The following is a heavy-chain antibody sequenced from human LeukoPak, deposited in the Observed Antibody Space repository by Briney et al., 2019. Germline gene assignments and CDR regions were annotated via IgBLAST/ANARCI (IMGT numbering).Heavy chain of an antibody. Sequence: ASVKVSCKASGGTFSSYAISWVRQAPGQGLEWMGGIIPIFGTANYAQKFQGRVTMTRDTSTSTVYMELSSLRSEDTAVYYCARGIDYGDYLDAFDIWGQGTMVTVSS. D-gene: IGHD4-17*01. CDR1: GGTFSSYA. CDR3: ARGIDYGDYLDAFDI. V-gene: IGHV1-69*05. CDR2: IIPIFGTA. J-gene: IGHJ3*02.